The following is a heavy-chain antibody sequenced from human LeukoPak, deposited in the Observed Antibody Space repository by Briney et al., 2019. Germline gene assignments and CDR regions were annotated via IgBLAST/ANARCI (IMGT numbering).Heavy chain of an antibody. CDR1: GYTFTSYG. Sequence: GASVKVSCKASGYTFTSYGISWVRQAPRQGLEWMGWISAYNGNTNYAQKLQGRVTMTTDTSTSTAYMELRSLRSDDTAVYYCARARGGRPYENWFDPWGQGTLVTVSS. J-gene: IGHJ5*02. CDR2: ISAYNGNT. CDR3: ARARGGRPYENWFDP. V-gene: IGHV1-18*01. D-gene: IGHD5-12*01.